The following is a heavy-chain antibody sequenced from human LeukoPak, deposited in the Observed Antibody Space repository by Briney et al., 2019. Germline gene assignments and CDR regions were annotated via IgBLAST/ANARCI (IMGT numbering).Heavy chain of an antibody. CDR3: ARDQDSGGWFH. CDR1: GFTFSSYS. V-gene: IGHV3-21*01. CDR2: ISSSSSYI. J-gene: IGHJ4*02. Sequence: AGGSLRLSCAASGFTFSSYSMNWVRQAPGKGLVWVSSISSSSSYIYYADSVKGRFTISRDNAKNSLYLQMNSLRAEDTAVYYCARDQDSGGWFHWGQGTLVTVSS. D-gene: IGHD1-26*01.